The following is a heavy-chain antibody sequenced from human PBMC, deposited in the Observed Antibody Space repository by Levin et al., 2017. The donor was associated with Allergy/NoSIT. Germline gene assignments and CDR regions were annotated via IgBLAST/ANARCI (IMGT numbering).Heavy chain of an antibody. Sequence: SETLSLTCSVSGGSVSSGGFYWSWIRQHPGKGLEWIGYIYFNGVTYYNPSLRSHSLISVDTSKNQFSLKLNSVTAADTAVYFCARRVDKYGPFDNWGQGTLVTVSS. V-gene: IGHV4-31*01. CDR1: GGSVSSGGFY. J-gene: IGHJ4*02. CDR2: IYFNGVT. CDR3: ARRVDKYGPFDN. D-gene: IGHD2-8*01.